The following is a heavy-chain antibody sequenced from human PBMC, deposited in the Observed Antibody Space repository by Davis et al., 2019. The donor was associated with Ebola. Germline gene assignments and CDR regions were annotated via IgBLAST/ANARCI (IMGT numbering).Heavy chain of an antibody. CDR1: GFTFSRYW. D-gene: IGHD3-10*01. V-gene: IGHV3-7*01. CDR3: TRDSARRELRTHDVFDL. J-gene: IGHJ3*01. Sequence: GGSLRLSCAASGFTFSRYWMSWVRQAPGKGLEGVANTKQDGSEKYYVDSVKGRFTISRDNAKNSLYLQMNSLRAEDTAVYYCTRDSARRELRTHDVFDLWGQGTMVIVSP. CDR2: TKQDGSEK.